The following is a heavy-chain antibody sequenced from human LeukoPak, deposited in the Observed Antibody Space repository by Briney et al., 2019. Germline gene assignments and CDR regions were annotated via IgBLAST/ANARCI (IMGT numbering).Heavy chain of an antibody. Sequence: ASVKVSCKASGYTFTGYYMHWVRQAPGQGLEWIGWINPNSGGTNYAQKFQGRATMTRDTSISTAYMELSRLRSDDTAVYYCATGFNCPEAFYNLGQGTKVNRSS. D-gene: IGHD1-14*01. V-gene: IGHV1-2*02. CDR3: ATGFNCPEAFYN. J-gene: IGHJ3*02. CDR2: INPNSGGT. CDR1: GYTFTGYY.